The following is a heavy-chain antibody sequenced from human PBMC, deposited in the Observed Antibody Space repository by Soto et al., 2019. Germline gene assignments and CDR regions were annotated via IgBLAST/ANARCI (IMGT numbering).Heavy chain of an antibody. J-gene: IGHJ6*02. V-gene: IGHV3-15*07. CDR3: TTDGMGATLDYYYGMDV. Sequence: GGSLRLSCAASGFTFSNAWMNWVRQAPGKGLEWVGRIKSKTDGGTTDYAAPVKGRFTISRDDSKNTLYLQMNSLKTEDTAVYYCTTDGMGATLDYYYGMDVWGQGTTVTVSS. CDR1: GFTFSNAW. D-gene: IGHD1-26*01. CDR2: IKSKTDGGTT.